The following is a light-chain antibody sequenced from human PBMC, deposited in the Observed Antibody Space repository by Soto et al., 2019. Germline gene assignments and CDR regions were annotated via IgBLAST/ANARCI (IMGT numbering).Light chain of an antibody. Sequence: QPVLTQPPSASGTPGQRVTISCSGSDSNIGSNGVNWYQHLPGMAPKLLTHSNDHRPSGVADRFSGSKSGTSASLAISELQSEDEADYYCAAWDDILNGWVFGGGTKLTVL. V-gene: IGLV1-44*01. CDR2: SND. CDR3: AAWDDILNGWV. J-gene: IGLJ3*02. CDR1: DSNIGSNG.